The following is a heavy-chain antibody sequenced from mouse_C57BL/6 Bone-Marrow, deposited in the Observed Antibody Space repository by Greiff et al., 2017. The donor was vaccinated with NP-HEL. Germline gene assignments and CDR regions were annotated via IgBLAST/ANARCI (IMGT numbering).Heavy chain of an antibody. D-gene: IGHD1-1*01. CDR3: ARPPHYYGSSYWFAY. V-gene: IGHV1-80*01. CDR2: IYPGDGDT. J-gene: IGHJ3*01. CDR1: GYAFSSYW. Sequence: QVQLQQSGAELVKPGASVKISCKASGYAFSSYWMNWVKQRPGKGLEWIGQIYPGDGDTNYNGKFKGKATLTADKSSSTAYMQLSSLTSEDSAVYFCARPPHYYGSSYWFAYWGQGTLVTVSA.